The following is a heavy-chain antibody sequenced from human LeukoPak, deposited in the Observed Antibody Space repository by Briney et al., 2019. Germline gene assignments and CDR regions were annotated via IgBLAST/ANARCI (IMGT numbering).Heavy chain of an antibody. D-gene: IGHD6-13*01. CDR1: GFTFSSYA. V-gene: IGHV3-30-3*01. Sequence: GRPLRLSCAASGFTFSSYAMHWVRQAPGKGLEWVAVISYDGSNKYYADSVKGRFTISRDNSKNTLYLQMNSLRAEDTAVYYCARGEQQLVWYFDYWGQGTLVTVSS. J-gene: IGHJ4*02. CDR3: ARGEQQLVWYFDY. CDR2: ISYDGSNK.